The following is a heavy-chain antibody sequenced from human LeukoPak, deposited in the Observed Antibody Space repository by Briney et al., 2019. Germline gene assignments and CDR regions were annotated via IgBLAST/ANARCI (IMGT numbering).Heavy chain of an antibody. V-gene: IGHV3-7*01. D-gene: IGHD5-18*01. J-gene: IGHJ6*03. Sequence: PGGSLRLSCAASGFTFSSYWMSWVRQAPGKGLEWVASIKQDGSEKYYVDSVKGRFTISRDNAKNSLYLQMNSLRAEDTAVYCCTRLSRSYGFSTTNLQYYYYYYMDVWGKGTTVTVSS. CDR2: IKQDGSEK. CDR3: TRLSRSYGFSTTNLQYYYYYYMDV. CDR1: GFTFSSYW.